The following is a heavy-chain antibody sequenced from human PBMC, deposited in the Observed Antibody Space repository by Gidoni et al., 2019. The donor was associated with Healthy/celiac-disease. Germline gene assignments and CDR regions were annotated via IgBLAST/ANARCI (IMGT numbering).Heavy chain of an antibody. CDR1: GGSISSYY. D-gene: IGHD6-13*01. V-gene: IGHV4-59*01. CDR2: IYYSGST. Sequence: QVQLQESGPGLVKPSETLSLTCTVSGGSISSYYWSWIRQPPGKGLEWIGYIYYSGSTNYNPSLKSRVTISVDTSKNQFSLKLSSVTAADTAVYYCARGQGSSWVLGYFDLWGRGTLVTVSS. J-gene: IGHJ2*01. CDR3: ARGQGSSWVLGYFDL.